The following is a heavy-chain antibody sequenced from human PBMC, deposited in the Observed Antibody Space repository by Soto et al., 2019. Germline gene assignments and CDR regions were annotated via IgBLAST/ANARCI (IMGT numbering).Heavy chain of an antibody. J-gene: IGHJ5*02. Sequence: SVKVSCKSPQCTFSIHAIRCVRHAPGQALEWMGVIIPIFDTANYAQKFQGRVTITADESTSTAYMELSSLRSEDTAVYYCAIKAAGYCSGGSCYSNWFDPWGQGTLVTVSS. D-gene: IGHD2-15*01. CDR2: IIPIFDTA. V-gene: IGHV1-69*13. CDR1: QCTFSIHA. CDR3: AIKAAGYCSGGSCYSNWFDP.